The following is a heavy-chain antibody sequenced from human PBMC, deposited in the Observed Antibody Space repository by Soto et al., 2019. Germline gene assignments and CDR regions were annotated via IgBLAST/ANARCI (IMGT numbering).Heavy chain of an antibody. J-gene: IGHJ6*03. Sequence: PSETLSLTCAVYGGSFSGYYWSWIRQPPGKGLKWNGEINHSGSTNYNPSLKSRVTISVDTSKNQFSLKLSSVTAADTAVYYCARVLSGDYDFLSGYLGPAGYYYYMDVWGKGTTVTVSS. V-gene: IGHV4-34*01. CDR1: GGSFSGYY. CDR2: INHSGST. CDR3: ARVLSGDYDFLSGYLGPAGYYYYMDV. D-gene: IGHD3-3*01.